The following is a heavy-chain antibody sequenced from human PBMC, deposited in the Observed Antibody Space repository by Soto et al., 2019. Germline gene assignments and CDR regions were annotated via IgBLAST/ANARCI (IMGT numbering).Heavy chain of an antibody. CDR1: GYSFTSYW. Sequence: PGESLKISCKGSGYSFTSYWIGWVRQMPGKGLEWMGIIYPGDSDTRYSPSFQGQVTISADKSISTAYLQWSSLKASDTAMYYCARAPRGWNDDVFANWFDPWGQGTLVTVSS. CDR3: ARAPRGWNDDVFANWFDP. D-gene: IGHD1-1*01. CDR2: IYPGDSDT. J-gene: IGHJ5*02. V-gene: IGHV5-51*01.